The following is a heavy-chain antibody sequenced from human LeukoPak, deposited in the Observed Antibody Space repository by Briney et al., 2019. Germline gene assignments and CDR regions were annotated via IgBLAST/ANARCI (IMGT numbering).Heavy chain of an antibody. J-gene: IGHJ4*02. CDR1: RFTFSSYG. V-gene: IGHV3-33*01. Sequence: GGSLRLSCAASRFTFSSYGMHWVRQAPGKGLEWVAVIWYDGSNKYYADSVKGRFTISRDNSKNTLYLQMNSLRAEDTAVYYCARRGEGYYDSSGYPDYWGQGTLVTVSS. CDR3: ARRGEGYYDSSGYPDY. D-gene: IGHD3-22*01. CDR2: IWYDGSNK.